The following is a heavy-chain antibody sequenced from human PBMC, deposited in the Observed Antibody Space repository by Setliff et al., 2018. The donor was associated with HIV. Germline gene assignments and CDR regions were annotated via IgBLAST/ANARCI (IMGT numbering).Heavy chain of an antibody. CDR2: VFYTGST. J-gene: IGHJ4*02. V-gene: IGHV4-59*08. D-gene: IGHD3-22*01. CDR3: ARQVPIPGVAVTPIDF. Sequence: SETLSLTCTVSGGSIRGYYWSWLRQPPGKGLEWIGYVFYTGSTTYSPSLKSRPAISVDTSQHQFSLKLTSVTAADTAVYYCARQVPIPGVAVTPIDFWGQGILVTVSS. CDR1: GGSIRGYY.